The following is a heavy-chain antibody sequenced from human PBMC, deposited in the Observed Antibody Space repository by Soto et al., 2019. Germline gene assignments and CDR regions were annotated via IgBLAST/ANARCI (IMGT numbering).Heavy chain of an antibody. J-gene: IGHJ4*02. CDR2: IYSGGTT. Sequence: EVPLVESGGGLVQPGGSLRLSCATSGFISSNYMSWVRQAPGKGLEWVSVIYSGGTTYYADSVKGRFTISRHNSKNTLYLQMNSLRPEDTAIYYCARDLLGVDYWGQGTLVTVSS. CDR1: GFISSNY. D-gene: IGHD3-16*01. V-gene: IGHV3-53*04. CDR3: ARDLLGVDY.